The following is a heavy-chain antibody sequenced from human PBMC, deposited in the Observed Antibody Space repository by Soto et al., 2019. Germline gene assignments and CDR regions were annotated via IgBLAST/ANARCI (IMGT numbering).Heavy chain of an antibody. Sequence: GGSLRLSCAASGFTFSGSAMHWVRQASGKGLEWVGRIRSKANSYATAYAASVKGRFTISRDDSKNTAYLQMNSLKTEDTAVYYCTRSPYCSGGSCYSYAFDIWGQGTMVTVSS. CDR3: TRSPYCSGGSCYSYAFDI. D-gene: IGHD2-15*01. J-gene: IGHJ3*02. CDR2: IRSKANSYAT. CDR1: GFTFSGSA. V-gene: IGHV3-73*01.